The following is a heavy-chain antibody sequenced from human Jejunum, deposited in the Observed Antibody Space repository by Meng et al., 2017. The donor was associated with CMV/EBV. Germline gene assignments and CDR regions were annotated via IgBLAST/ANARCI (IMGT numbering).Heavy chain of an antibody. CDR2: ISSSSGYI. V-gene: IGHV3-21*01. J-gene: IGHJ4*02. D-gene: IGHD1-26*01. CDR3: ARLQWAAFDF. CDR1: GFTFSTYS. Sequence: SCAASGFTFSTYSITWVRQAPGKGLEWVSSISSSSGYIYYADSVRGRFTISRDNAKNSLHLQMSDLRVEDTALYFCARLQWAAFDFLGQGTLVTVSS.